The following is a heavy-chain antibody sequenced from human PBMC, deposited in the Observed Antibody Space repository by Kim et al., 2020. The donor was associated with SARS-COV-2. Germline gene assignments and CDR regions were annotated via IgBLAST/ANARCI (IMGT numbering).Heavy chain of an antibody. V-gene: IGHV1-3*01. J-gene: IGHJ6*02. CDR2: INAGNGNT. D-gene: IGHD2-21*01. Sequence: ASVKVSCKASGYTFTSYAMHWVRQAPGQRLEWMGWINAGNGNTKYSQKFQGRVTITRDTSASTAYMELSSLRSEDTAVYYCARDGDKMIGYYYYGMDVWGQGTTVTVSS. CDR3: ARDGDKMIGYYYYGMDV. CDR1: GYTFTSYA.